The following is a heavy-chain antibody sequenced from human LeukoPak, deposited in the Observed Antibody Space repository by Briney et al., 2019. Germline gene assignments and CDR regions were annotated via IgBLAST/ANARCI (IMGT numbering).Heavy chain of an antibody. D-gene: IGHD5-18*01. CDR1: GGSISSYY. J-gene: IGHJ4*02. CDR2: IYSSGST. V-gene: IGHV4-59*08. CDR3: ARHVGIHLWSLYFDY. Sequence: SETLSLTCILSGGSISSYYWSCIRQPPRKGLEWIGYIYSSGSTDYNPSLKSRVTISLDTSNHQFSLKLTSVTAADTAVYYCARHVGIHLWSLYFDYWGQGSLVTVSS.